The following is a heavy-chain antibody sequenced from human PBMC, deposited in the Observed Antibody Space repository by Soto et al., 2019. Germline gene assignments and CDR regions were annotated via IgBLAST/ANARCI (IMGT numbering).Heavy chain of an antibody. J-gene: IGHJ4*02. V-gene: IGHV3-23*01. D-gene: IGHD6-6*01. CDR1: GFTFSSYV. CDR3: AKEYSTSFDY. CDR2: ISGSGGST. Sequence: GGSLRLSCAVSGFTFSSYVMSWVRQAPGKGLEWVSAISGSGGSTYYADSVKGRFTISRDNSKNTLYLQMNGLRADDTAVYYCAKEYSTSFDYWGQGTPVTVSS.